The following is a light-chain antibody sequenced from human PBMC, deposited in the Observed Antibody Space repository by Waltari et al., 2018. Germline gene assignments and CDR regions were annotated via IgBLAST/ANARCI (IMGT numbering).Light chain of an antibody. Sequence: EIVLTQSPGTLSLLPGKRATLSCRASQSVSRSLAWYQQKPGQAPRLLIYGSSSRATGIPDRFIGSGSGTDFSLTINRLEPEDFAVYYCQHYVRLPATFGQGTKVDIK. J-gene: IGKJ1*01. CDR3: QHYVRLPAT. CDR1: QSVSRS. CDR2: GSS. V-gene: IGKV3-20*01.